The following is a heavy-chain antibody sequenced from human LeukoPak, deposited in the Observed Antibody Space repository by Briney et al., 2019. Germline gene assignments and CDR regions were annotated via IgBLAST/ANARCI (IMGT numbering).Heavy chain of an antibody. CDR2: ITSSSAYT. V-gene: IGHV3-11*06. CDR1: GFTFSDYY. J-gene: IGHJ4*02. CDR3: ARDGDIVATTYFFDY. Sequence: GGSLRLSCAASGFTFSDYYMSCIRHAPGKGLGRGSYITSSSAYTNYADSVKGRFTISRDNAENSLYLQMDSLRAEDTAIYYCARDGDIVATTYFFDYWGQGTLVTVSS. D-gene: IGHD5-12*01.